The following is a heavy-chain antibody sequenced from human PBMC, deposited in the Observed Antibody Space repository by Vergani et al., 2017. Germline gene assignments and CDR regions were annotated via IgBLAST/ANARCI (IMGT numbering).Heavy chain of an antibody. CDR1: GFTFSSYS. D-gene: IGHD1-1*01. V-gene: IGHV3-21*04. CDR3: AKRGGRSYYVDC. Sequence: EVQLVESGGGLVKPGGSLRLSCAASGFTFSSYSMNWVRQAPGKGLEWVSSISSSSSYIYYADSVKGRFTISRDNSKNTLYLQMNSLRAEDTAVYYCAKRGGRSYYVDCGGQGTLIAVSA. CDR2: ISSSSSYI. J-gene: IGHJ4*01.